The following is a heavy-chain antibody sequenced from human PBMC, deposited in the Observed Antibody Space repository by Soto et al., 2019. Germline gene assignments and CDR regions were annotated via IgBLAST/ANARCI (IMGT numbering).Heavy chain of an antibody. V-gene: IGHV3-33*01. CDR2: IWYDGSNK. CDR1: GFTFSSYG. CDR3: ARAYSSGWFYYYYGMDV. Sequence: PGGSLRLSCAASGFTFSSYGMHWVRQAPGQGLEWVAVIWYDGSNKYYAGSVKGRFTISRDNSKNTLYLQMNSLRAEDTAVYYCARAYSSGWFYYYYGMDVWGQGTTVTVSS. J-gene: IGHJ6*02. D-gene: IGHD6-19*01.